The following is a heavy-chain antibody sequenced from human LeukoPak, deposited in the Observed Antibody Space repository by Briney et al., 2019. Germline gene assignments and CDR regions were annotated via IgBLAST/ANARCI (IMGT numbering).Heavy chain of an antibody. V-gene: IGHV3-74*01. CDR2: INSDGINT. Sequence: GGSLRLSCAASGFTFSNYWMHWVRQAPGKGLVWVSRINSDGINTSYADSVKGRFTISRGNAKNTLNLQMNSLRAEDTAVYYCARDLGQYYDTSDDWFDPWGQGTLVTVSS. CDR3: ARDLGQYYDTSDDWFDP. CDR1: GFTFSNYW. D-gene: IGHD3-22*01. J-gene: IGHJ5*02.